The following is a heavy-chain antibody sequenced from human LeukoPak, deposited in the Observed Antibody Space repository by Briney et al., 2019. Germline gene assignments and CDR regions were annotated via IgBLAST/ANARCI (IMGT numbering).Heavy chain of an antibody. CDR1: GFTFSSYS. CDR3: ARLGLGTYDYVWGSYRYFGH. CDR2: ISGSSRHI. V-gene: IGHV3-21*01. D-gene: IGHD3-16*02. Sequence: GGSLRLSCAASGFTFSSYSMAWVRQAPGKGLVWVSSISGSSRHIHYTDSVEGRFTISRDNAKDSLYLQMNSLRDEDTAVYYCARLGLGTYDYVWGSYRYFGHWGHGTLVIVSP. J-gene: IGHJ4*01.